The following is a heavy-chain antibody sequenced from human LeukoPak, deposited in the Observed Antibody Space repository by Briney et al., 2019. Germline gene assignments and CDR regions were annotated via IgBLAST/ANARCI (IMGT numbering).Heavy chain of an antibody. CDR1: GGSISSSSYY. D-gene: IGHD6-6*01. CDR3: ARLRPRVSSSPGY. Sequence: PSETLSLTCTASGGSISSSSYYWDWIRQPPGKGLEWIGSIYYSGSTYYNPSLKSRVTISVDTSKNQFSLKLSSATAADTAVYYCARLRPRVSSSPGYWGQGTLVTVSS. V-gene: IGHV4-39*01. J-gene: IGHJ4*02. CDR2: IYYSGST.